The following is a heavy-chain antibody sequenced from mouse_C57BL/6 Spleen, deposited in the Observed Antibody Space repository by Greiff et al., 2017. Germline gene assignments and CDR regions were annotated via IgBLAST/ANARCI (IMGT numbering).Heavy chain of an antibody. Sequence: EVKVVESGGGLVKPGGSLKLSCAASGFTFSSYTMSWVRQTPEKRLEWVATISGGGGNTYYPDSVKGRFTISRDNAKNTLYLQMSSLRSEDTALYYCAGHYGSSFYWYFDVWGTGTTVTVSS. V-gene: IGHV5-9*01. J-gene: IGHJ1*03. CDR2: ISGGGGNT. D-gene: IGHD1-1*01. CDR3: AGHYGSSFYWYFDV. CDR1: GFTFSSYT.